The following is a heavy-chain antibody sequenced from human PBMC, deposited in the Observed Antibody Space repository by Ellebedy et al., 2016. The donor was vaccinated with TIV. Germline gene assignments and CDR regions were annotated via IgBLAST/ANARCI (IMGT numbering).Heavy chain of an antibody. CDR2: IQSRNEGGTA. J-gene: IGHJ3*01. CDR1: ALTVSNAY. Sequence: GGSLRLXCEASALTVSNAYMTWVRQAPGKGLEWIGRIQSRNEGGTAAYAAPVQGRFIISRDESENRLFLQMHSLRTEDTGVYYCNTGWAFDDWGQGTMVTVSS. V-gene: IGHV3-15*05. CDR3: NTGWAFDD.